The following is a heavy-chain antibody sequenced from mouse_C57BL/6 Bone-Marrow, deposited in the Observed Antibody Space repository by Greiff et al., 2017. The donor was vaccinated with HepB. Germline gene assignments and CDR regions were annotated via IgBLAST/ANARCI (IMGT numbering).Heavy chain of an antibody. CDR3: ASYGDYGSSYVGYFDV. CDR2: ISYSGST. Sequence: VQLQQSGPGLAKPSQTLSLTCSVPGYSITSDYWNWIRKFPGNKLEYMGYISYSGSTYYNPSLKSRISITRDTSKNQYYLQLNSVTTEDTATYYCASYGDYGSSYVGYFDVWGTGTTVTVSS. V-gene: IGHV3-8*01. J-gene: IGHJ1*03. CDR1: GYSITSDY. D-gene: IGHD1-1*01.